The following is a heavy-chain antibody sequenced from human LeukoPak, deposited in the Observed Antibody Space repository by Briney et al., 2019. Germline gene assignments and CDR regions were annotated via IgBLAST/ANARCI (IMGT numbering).Heavy chain of an antibody. Sequence: PSETLSLTCAVYGGSFSGYYWSWIRQPPGKGLEWIGEINHSGSTNYNPSLKSRVTISVDTSKNQFSLKLSSVTAADTAVYYCARPRDTYYYGSGSHYYFDYWGQGTLVTVSS. CDR2: INHSGST. V-gene: IGHV4-34*01. D-gene: IGHD3-10*01. CDR1: GGSFSGYY. CDR3: ARPRDTYYYGSGSHYYFDY. J-gene: IGHJ4*02.